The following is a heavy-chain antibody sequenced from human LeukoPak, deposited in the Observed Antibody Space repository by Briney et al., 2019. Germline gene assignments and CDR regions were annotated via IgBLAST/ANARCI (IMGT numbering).Heavy chain of an antibody. CDR3: ARDVIRGSPNFDY. CDR1: DDSITMYY. J-gene: IGHJ4*02. CDR2: IYHSGST. Sequence: SETLSLTRTVSDDSITMYYWTWIRQPPGKGLEWIGSIYHSGSTYYNPSLKSRVTISVDTSKNQFSLKLSSVTAADTAVYYCARDVIRGSPNFDYWGQGTLVTVSS. D-gene: IGHD2/OR15-2a*01. V-gene: IGHV4-38-2*02.